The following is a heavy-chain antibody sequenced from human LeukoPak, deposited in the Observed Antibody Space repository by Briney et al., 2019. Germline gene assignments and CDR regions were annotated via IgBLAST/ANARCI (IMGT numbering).Heavy chain of an antibody. CDR3: ARDFRGNYSIDY. V-gene: IGHV3-48*02. CDR2: ISKSSSAI. Sequence: PWGSLRLSCPAAGFTFSIYNMNWVRQAPGKGLEWVSHISKSSSAIYNADSVNGRFTISRDNAKHSLYLQMSSLRDEDRAVYYCARDFRGNYSIDYWGQGTLVTVSS. D-gene: IGHD1-26*01. J-gene: IGHJ4*02. CDR1: GFTFSIYN.